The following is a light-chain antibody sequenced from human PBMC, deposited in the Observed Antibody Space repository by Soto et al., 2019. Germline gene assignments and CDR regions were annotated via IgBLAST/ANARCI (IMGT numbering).Light chain of an antibody. CDR1: QSVTSTS. J-gene: IGKJ1*01. CDR2: GAS. V-gene: IGKV3D-20*02. CDR3: QQRSNWPRT. Sequence: EIVMTQSPATLSVSPGERATLSCRASQSVTSTSLAWFQQKPGQAPRLIIYGASRRETGIPDRVSGRASWTEFTLTISSLEPEDFEVDYCQQRSNWPRTFGQGTKVDI.